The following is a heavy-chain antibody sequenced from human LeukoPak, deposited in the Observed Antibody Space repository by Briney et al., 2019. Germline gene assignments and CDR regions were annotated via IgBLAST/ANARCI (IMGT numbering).Heavy chain of an antibody. Sequence: ASVKVSCKASGYTFTGCYMHWVRQAPGQGLEWMGRINPNSGGTNYAQKFQGRVTMTRDTSISTAYMELSRLRSDDTAVYYCARGDSDMVRGVISDYWGQGTLVTVSS. D-gene: IGHD3-10*01. J-gene: IGHJ4*02. V-gene: IGHV1-2*06. CDR1: GYTFTGCY. CDR2: INPNSGGT. CDR3: ARGDSDMVRGVISDY.